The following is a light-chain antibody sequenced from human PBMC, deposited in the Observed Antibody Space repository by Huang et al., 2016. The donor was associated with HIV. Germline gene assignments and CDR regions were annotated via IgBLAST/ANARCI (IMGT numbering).Light chain of an antibody. V-gene: IGKV3-11*01. Sequence: EIVLTQSPATLSLSPGESATLSCRASQSVSSFLAWYHQKPGQAPRLLSYEASNRATGIPARFSGSGSGTDFTLTISSLQPEDFAVYYCQQRSNWPTFGHGTKVEIK. J-gene: IGKJ1*01. CDR3: QQRSNWPT. CDR2: EAS. CDR1: QSVSSF.